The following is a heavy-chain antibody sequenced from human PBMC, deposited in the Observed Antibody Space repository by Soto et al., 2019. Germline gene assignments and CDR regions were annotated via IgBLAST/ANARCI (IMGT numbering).Heavy chain of an antibody. CDR3: ARLPRYCNKTSCYYADH. Sequence: PGESLKISCRGSGYDFNTNWFGWVRQLPGRGREWVGIMYPGDSDTRYNPSLQGHVTLSADVTVSTAFLQWRSLKTSDTGIYFCARLPRYCNKTSCYYADHWGQGTQVTVSS. J-gene: IGHJ4*02. CDR2: MYPGDSDT. CDR1: GYDFNTNW. V-gene: IGHV5-51*03. D-gene: IGHD2-2*01.